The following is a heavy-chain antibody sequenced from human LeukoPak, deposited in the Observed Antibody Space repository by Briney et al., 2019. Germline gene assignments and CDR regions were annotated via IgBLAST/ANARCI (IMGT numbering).Heavy chain of an antibody. V-gene: IGHV4-30-4*01. CDR1: GGSISSRDYY. CDR2: IYYSGST. Sequence: PSETLSLTCTVSGGSISSRDYYWSWVRQPPGKGLEWIGYIYYSGSTYYNPSLKSRVTISVDTSKNQFSLKLSSVTAADTAVYYCAREGNLVVPAAMPGYFQHWGQGTLVTVSS. CDR3: AREGNLVVPAAMPGYFQH. D-gene: IGHD2-2*01. J-gene: IGHJ1*01.